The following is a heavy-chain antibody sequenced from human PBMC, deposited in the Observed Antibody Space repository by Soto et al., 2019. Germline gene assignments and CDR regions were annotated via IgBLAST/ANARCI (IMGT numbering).Heavy chain of an antibody. J-gene: IGHJ4*02. CDR2: IYYSGST. D-gene: IGHD3-22*01. V-gene: IGHV4-39*07. CDR1: GGSISSSSYY. CDR3: ARMNYYDTSGYPFDY. Sequence: SETLSLTCTVSGGSISSSSYYWGWIRQPPGKGLEWIGSIYYSGSTNYNPSLKSRVTISVDTSKNQFSLKLSSVTAADTAVYYCARMNYYDTSGYPFDYWGQGMMVTVSS.